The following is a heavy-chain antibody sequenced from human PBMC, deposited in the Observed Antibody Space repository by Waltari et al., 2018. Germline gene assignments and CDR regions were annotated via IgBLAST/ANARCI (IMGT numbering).Heavy chain of an antibody. Sequence: QVQLVESGGGVVQPGRSLRLSCAASGFTSSSYDMHWLRQATGKGLEWVAVISYDGSNKYYADSVKGRFTISRDNSKNTLYLQMNSLRAEDTAVYYCARGRIAVAAHFDYWGQGTLVTVSS. V-gene: IGHV3-30-3*01. CDR1: GFTSSSYD. D-gene: IGHD6-19*01. CDR2: ISYDGSNK. CDR3: ARGRIAVAAHFDY. J-gene: IGHJ4*02.